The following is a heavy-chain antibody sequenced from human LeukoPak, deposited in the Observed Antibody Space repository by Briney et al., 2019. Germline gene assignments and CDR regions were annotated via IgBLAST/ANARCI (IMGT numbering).Heavy chain of an antibody. D-gene: IGHD3-16*01. CDR3: ARGAWGFDY. CDR1: GYTFTDYY. V-gene: IGHV1-2*02. Sequence: ASVKVSCKASGYTFTDYYIHWVRQAPGQGLEWMGWINPSSGATYSLQNFQGRVTMTRDTSISTASMELSRLTFDDTAIFYCARGAWGFDYWGQGTLVTVSS. J-gene: IGHJ4*02. CDR2: INPSSGAT.